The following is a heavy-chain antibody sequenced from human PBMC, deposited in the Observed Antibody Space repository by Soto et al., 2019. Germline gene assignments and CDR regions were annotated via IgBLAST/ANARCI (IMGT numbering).Heavy chain of an antibody. CDR3: ARDGYDGSGSPYPAF. D-gene: IGHD3-10*01. CDR1: GASMSEYF. CDR2: IYYLGST. J-gene: IGHJ4*02. Sequence: SETLSLTCTVSGASMSEYFWSWIRQSPGKGLEWIGYIYYLGSTDYNPSLKSRVTISVDTSKRQFSLRLTSVTAADTAVYYCARDGYDGSGSPYPAFWGPGTQVTV. V-gene: IGHV4-59*01.